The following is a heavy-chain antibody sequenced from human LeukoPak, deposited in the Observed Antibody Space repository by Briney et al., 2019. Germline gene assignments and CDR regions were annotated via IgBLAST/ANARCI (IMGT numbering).Heavy chain of an antibody. CDR2: IIPIFGTA. J-gene: IGHJ4*02. V-gene: IGHV1-69*01. D-gene: IGHD6-13*01. Sequence: GASVKVSCKASGGTFSSYAISWVRQAPGQGLEWMGGIIPIFGTANYAQKFQGRVTITADESTSTAYMELSSLRSEDTAVYYCARDCEGTVSSSCPLDYWGQGTLVTVSS. CDR3: ARDCEGTVSSSCPLDY. CDR1: GGTFSSYA.